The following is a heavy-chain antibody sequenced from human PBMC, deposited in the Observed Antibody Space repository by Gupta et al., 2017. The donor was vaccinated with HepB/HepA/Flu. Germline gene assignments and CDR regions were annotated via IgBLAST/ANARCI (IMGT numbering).Heavy chain of an antibody. D-gene: IGHD2-15*01. Sequence: QVQLVESGGGVVQPGRSLRLSCAASGFTFSSYAMHWVRQAPGKGLEWVAVISYDGSNKYYTDSVKGRFTISRDNSKNTLYLQMNSLRAEDTAVYYCARGAPLYCSGGSCDAFDIWGQGTMVTVSS. CDR3: ARGAPLYCSGGSCDAFDI. CDR2: ISYDGSNK. J-gene: IGHJ3*02. V-gene: IGHV3-30-3*01. CDR1: GFTFSSYA.